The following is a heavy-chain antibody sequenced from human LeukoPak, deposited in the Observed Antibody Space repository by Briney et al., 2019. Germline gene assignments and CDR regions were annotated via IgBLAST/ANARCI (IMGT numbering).Heavy chain of an antibody. V-gene: IGHV1-2*04. J-gene: IGHJ4*02. CDR1: GYTFTGYY. CDR2: INPNSGGT. CDR3: ARGEIRYFDWLSFDY. Sequence: ASVKVSSKASGYTFTGYYMHWVRQAPGQGLEWMGWINPNSGGTNYAQKFQGWVTMTRDTSISTAYMELSRLRSDDTAVYYCARGEIRYFDWLSFDYWGQGTLVTVSS. D-gene: IGHD3-9*01.